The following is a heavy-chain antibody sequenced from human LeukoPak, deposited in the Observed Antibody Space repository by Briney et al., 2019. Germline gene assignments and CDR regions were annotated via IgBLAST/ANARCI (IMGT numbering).Heavy chain of an antibody. J-gene: IGHJ6*02. Sequence: GASVKVSCKASEYTFTSYDINWVRQATGQGLEWMGWMNPNSGNTGYAQKFQGRVTMTRNTSISTAYMELSSLRSEDTAVYYCARAPTYYDFWSGYYTLANYYYYYGMDVWDQGTTVTVSS. CDR3: ARAPTYYDFWSGYYTLANYYYYYGMDV. CDR2: MNPNSGNT. CDR1: EYTFTSYD. D-gene: IGHD3-3*01. V-gene: IGHV1-8*01.